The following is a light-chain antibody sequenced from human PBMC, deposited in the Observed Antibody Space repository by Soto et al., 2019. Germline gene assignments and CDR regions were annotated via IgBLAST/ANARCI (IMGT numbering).Light chain of an antibody. CDR1: SSNIGSNS. CDR2: SNN. Sequence: QSVLTQPPSASGTPGQRVTISCSGSSSNIGSNSIIWYQQLPGTAPKLLISSNNQRPSGVPDRFSGSKSGTSAFLAISGLQSEDEADYHCATWDDSLKGPVFGGGTKLTVL. CDR3: ATWDDSLKGPV. J-gene: IGLJ3*02. V-gene: IGLV1-44*01.